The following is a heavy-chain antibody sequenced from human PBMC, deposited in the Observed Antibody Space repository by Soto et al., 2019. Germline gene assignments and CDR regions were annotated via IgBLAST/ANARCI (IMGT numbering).Heavy chain of an antibody. CDR2: INHSGST. CDR1: GWSFSGYY. D-gene: IGHD3-3*02. J-gene: IGHJ4*02. CDR3: ASGTSATFFGYFDY. V-gene: IGHV4-34*01. Sequence: SETLSLTCAVYGWSFSGYYWSWIRQPPGKGLEWIGEINHSGSTNYNPSLKSRVTISVDTSKNQFSLKLSSVTAWDTAVYYCASGTSATFFGYFDYWGQGTLVTVSS.